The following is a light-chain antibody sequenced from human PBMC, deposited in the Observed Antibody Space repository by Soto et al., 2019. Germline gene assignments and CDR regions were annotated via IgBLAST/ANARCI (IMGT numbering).Light chain of an antibody. Sequence: VLTQSPDTLSLSLGERATLSRRASQRASRQYLSWYQQRPDQPPRLLIYGVSMRADGIPDRFSGSGSGSEFTLTINRLEPEDFAVYYCQDFDSPQWTFGQGTKVEN. V-gene: IGKV3-20*01. J-gene: IGKJ1*01. CDR2: GVS. CDR1: QRASRQY. CDR3: QDFDSPQWT.